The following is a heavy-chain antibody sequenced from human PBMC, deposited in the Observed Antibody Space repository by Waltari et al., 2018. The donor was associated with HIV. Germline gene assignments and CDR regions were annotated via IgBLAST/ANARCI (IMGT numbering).Heavy chain of an antibody. J-gene: IGHJ4*02. V-gene: IGHV3-21*01. CDR3: ARDRQGTVTKDFDY. CDR2: ISSSSTFI. CDR1: GFTLRSHS. D-gene: IGHD4-17*01. Sequence: EVQMVESGGGLVKPGGSLRLSCAASGFTLRSHSMNWVRQAPGKGLEWVSSISSSSTFIYYADSVKGRFTISRDNAKNSLYLQMNSLRAEDTAVYYCARDRQGTVTKDFDYWGQGTLVTVSS.